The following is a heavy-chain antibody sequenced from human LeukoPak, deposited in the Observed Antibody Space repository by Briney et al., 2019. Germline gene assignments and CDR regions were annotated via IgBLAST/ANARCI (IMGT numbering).Heavy chain of an antibody. D-gene: IGHD4-17*01. CDR2: IYTSGST. Sequence: PSETLSLTXTVSGGSISSGSYYWSWIRQPAGKGLEWIGRIYTSGSTNYNPSLKSRVTISVDTSKNQFSLKLSSVTAADTAVYYCARGQWLTTVIIDYWGQGTLVTVSS. CDR3: ARGQWLTTVIIDY. CDR1: GGSISSGSYY. V-gene: IGHV4-61*02. J-gene: IGHJ4*02.